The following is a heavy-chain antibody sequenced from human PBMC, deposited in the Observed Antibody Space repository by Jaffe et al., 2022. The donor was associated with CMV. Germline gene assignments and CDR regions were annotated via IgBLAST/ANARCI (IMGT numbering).Heavy chain of an antibody. J-gene: IGHJ2*01. Sequence: QVQLQQWGAGLLKPSETLSLTCAVYGGSFSGYYWSWIRQPPGKGLEWIGEINHSGSTNYNPSLKSRVTISVDTSKNQFSLKLSSVTAADTAVYYCARGGGYWSWYFDLWGRGTLVTVSS. D-gene: IGHD5-12*01. CDR3: ARGGGYWSWYFDL. CDR2: INHSGST. V-gene: IGHV4-34*01. CDR1: GGSFSGYY.